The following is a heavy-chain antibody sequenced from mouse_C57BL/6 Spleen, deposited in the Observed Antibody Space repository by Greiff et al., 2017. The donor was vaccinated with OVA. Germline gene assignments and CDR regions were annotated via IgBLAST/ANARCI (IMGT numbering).Heavy chain of an antibody. CDR1: GYTFTSYW. Sequence: QVQLQQPGPELVKPGASVKLPCKASGYTFTSYWMHWVKQRPGQGLEWIGNINPSNGGTNYNEKFKSKATLTVDNSSSTAYMQLSSLTSEDSAVYYCAREGITTVVPYYFDDWGQGTTLTVSS. CDR2: INPSNGGT. J-gene: IGHJ2*01. CDR3: AREGITTVVPYYFDD. D-gene: IGHD1-1*01. V-gene: IGHV1-53*01.